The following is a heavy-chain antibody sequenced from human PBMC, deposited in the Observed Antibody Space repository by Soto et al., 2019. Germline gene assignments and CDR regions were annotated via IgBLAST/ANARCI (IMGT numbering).Heavy chain of an antibody. Sequence: LRLSCEASGLIFSRVSMNWVRQVPVKGLEWVASISSASSETWYADSVKGRFIISRDNAQNSLFLQMNTLRPEDSAIYYCARVAYWGPGTQVTVSS. J-gene: IGHJ4*02. CDR2: ISSASSET. CDR1: GLIFSRVS. V-gene: IGHV3-21*01. CDR3: ARVAY.